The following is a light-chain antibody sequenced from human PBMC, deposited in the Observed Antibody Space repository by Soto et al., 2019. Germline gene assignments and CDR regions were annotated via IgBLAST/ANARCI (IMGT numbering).Light chain of an antibody. V-gene: IGKV1-6*01. CDR1: QAIRND. J-gene: IGKJ4*01. Sequence: AIQMTQSPSSLSASIGDRVTITCRASQAIRNDLGWYQQKPGKAPKLLIYAASTLQRGVPSRFSGSGSGTDFTLTISSVQPEDFATYYCLQDNHYPFTFGGGTKVEIK. CDR2: AAS. CDR3: LQDNHYPFT.